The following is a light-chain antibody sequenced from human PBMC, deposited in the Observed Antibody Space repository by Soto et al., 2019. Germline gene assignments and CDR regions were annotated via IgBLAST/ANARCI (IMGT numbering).Light chain of an antibody. CDR2: GAS. J-gene: IGKJ4*01. CDR1: QSVGRNY. Sequence: EIVLTQSPGTLSLSPGERATLSCRASQSVGRNYLAWYKQKPGQAPRLLIYGASSRATGIPDTFSGSGSGTDFTLTISRLEPEDFAVYYCQQYASSPLTFGGGTKVESK. CDR3: QQYASSPLT. V-gene: IGKV3-20*01.